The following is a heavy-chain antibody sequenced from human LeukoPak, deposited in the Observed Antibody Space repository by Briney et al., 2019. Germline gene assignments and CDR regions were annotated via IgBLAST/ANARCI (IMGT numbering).Heavy chain of an antibody. CDR2: IYYSGST. J-gene: IGHJ1*01. V-gene: IGHV4-39*01. CDR3: ARGYYYDSSGYYPRGYFQH. CDR1: GGSLSGGSYY. D-gene: IGHD3-22*01. Sequence: SETLSLTCTVSGGSLSGGSYYWGWIRQPPGKRLEWIGSIYYSGSTYYRPSLKSRVTISADTSKNQFSLKLNSVTAADTAVYYCARGYYYDSSGYYPRGYFQHWGQGTLVTVSS.